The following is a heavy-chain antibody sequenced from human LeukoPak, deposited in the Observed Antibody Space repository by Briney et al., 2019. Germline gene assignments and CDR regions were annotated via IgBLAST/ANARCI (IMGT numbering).Heavy chain of an antibody. CDR3: ARLLSSDWYKGAFDI. J-gene: IGHJ3*02. CDR2: IYYSGST. D-gene: IGHD6-19*01. Sequence: SETLSLTCTVSDGSISSSGYYWGWIRQPPGKGLEWIGSIYYSGSTYYNPSLKSRVTFSVDTSKNQFSLKLSSVTAADTAVYYCARLLSSDWYKGAFDIWGQGTMVTVSS. CDR1: DGSISSSGYY. V-gene: IGHV4-39*01.